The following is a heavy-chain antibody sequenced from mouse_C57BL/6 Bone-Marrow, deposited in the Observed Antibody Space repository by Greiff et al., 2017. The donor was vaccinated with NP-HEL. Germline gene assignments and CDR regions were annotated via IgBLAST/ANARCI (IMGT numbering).Heavy chain of an antibody. CDR1: GYTFTSYG. J-gene: IGHJ2*01. D-gene: IGHD1-1*01. CDR2: IYPRSGNT. V-gene: IGHV1-81*01. Sequence: VQRVESGAELARPGASVKLSCKASGYTFTSYGISWVKQRTGQGLEWIGEIYPRSGNTYYNEKFKGKATLTADKSSSTAYMELRSLTSEDSAVYFCAKFSYWDGSSPHFDYWGQGTTLTVSS. CDR3: AKFSYWDGSSPHFDY.